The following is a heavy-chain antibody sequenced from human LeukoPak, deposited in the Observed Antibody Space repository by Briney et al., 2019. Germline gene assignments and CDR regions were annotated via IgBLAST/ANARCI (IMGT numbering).Heavy chain of an antibody. CDR3: AKEAFIVGATRSDY. V-gene: IGHV3-23*01. Sequence: GGSLRLSCAASGFTFSSYSMNWVRQAPGKGLEWVSAISGSGGSTYYADSVKGRFTISRDNSKNTLYLQMNSLRAEDTAVYYCAKEAFIVGATRSDYWGQGTLVTVSS. D-gene: IGHD1-26*01. J-gene: IGHJ4*02. CDR2: ISGSGGST. CDR1: GFTFSSYS.